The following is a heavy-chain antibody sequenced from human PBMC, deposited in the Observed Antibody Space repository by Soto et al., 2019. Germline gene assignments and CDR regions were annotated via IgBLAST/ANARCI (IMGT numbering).Heavy chain of an antibody. D-gene: IGHD6-13*01. CDR1: GGSISSSSYY. CDR2: IYYSGST. J-gene: IGHJ5*02. V-gene: IGHV4-39*01. CDR3: ARYLAAAGNGWFDP. Sequence: SETLSLTCTVSGGSISSSSYYWGWIRQPPGKGLEWIGSIYYSGSTYYNPSLKSRVTISVDTSKNQFSLKLSSVTAADTAVYYCARYLAAAGNGWFDPWGQGTLVTVSS.